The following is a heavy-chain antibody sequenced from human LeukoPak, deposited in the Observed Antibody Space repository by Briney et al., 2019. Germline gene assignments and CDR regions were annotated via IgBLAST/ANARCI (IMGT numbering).Heavy chain of an antibody. D-gene: IGHD3-3*01. CDR2: IYYSGST. Sequence: SETLSLTCTVSGGSISSSSYYWGWIRQPPGKGLEWIGSIYYSGSTYYNPSLKSRVTISVDTSKNQFSLKLSSVTAADAAVYYCARCFLEWLSSHYYYYYYMDVGGKGTTVTVSS. V-gene: IGHV4-39*07. J-gene: IGHJ6*03. CDR3: ARCFLEWLSSHYYYYYYMDV. CDR1: GGSISSSSYY.